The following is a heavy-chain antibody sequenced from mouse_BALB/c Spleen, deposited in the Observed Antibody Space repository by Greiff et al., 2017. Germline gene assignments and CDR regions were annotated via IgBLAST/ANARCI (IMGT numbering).Heavy chain of an antibody. CDR1: GFTFSSFG. CDR2: ISSGSSTI. D-gene: IGHD1-2*01. Sequence: EVKLVESGGGLVQPGGSRKLSCAASGFTFSSFGMHWVRQAPEKGLEWVAYISSGSSTIYYADTVKGRFTISRDNARNILYLQMSSLRSEDTAMYYCARGGLRLPWYFDVWGAGTTVTVSS. CDR3: ARGGLRLPWYFDV. J-gene: IGHJ1*01. V-gene: IGHV5-17*02.